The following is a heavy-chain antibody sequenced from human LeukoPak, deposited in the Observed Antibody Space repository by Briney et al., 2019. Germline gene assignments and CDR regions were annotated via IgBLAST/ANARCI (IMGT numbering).Heavy chain of an antibody. CDR3: AKALLSYSSFFDY. CDR2: ISGTGDTT. Sequence: PGGSLRLSCAASGFTFSSYSMNWVRQAPGKGLEWVSTISGTGDTTYYADSVKGRFTISRDNSKNTLYLQMNSLRAEDTAVYYCAKALLSYSSFFDYWGQGTLVTVSS. J-gene: IGHJ4*02. V-gene: IGHV3-23*01. CDR1: GFTFSSYS. D-gene: IGHD6-6*01.